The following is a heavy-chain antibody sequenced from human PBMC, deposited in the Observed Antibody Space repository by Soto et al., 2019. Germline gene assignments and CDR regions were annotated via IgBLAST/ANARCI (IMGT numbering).Heavy chain of an antibody. CDR3: ARGGGWFGEIRWFDP. CDR1: GGSITSSF. J-gene: IGHJ5*02. CDR2: IYYTGNT. V-gene: IGHV4-59*01. D-gene: IGHD3-10*01. Sequence: QVQLQESGPGLVKPSETLSLTCTVSGGSITSSFWSWIRQPPGRGLEWIGYIYYTGNTNYNPSLKNRATMSADTSKNQFSLKLSTVTAADTAIYYCARGGGWFGEIRWFDPWGQGTLVTVSS.